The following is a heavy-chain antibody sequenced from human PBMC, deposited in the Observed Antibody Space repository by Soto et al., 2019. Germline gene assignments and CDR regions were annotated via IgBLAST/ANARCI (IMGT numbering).Heavy chain of an antibody. Sequence: GGSLRLSCAASGFTFSSYAMSWVRQAPGKGLEWVSAISGSGGSTYYADSVKGRFTISRDNSKNTLYLQMNSLRAEDTAVYYCAKDIRLLGYCTNGVCPLDYWGQEPWSPSPQ. D-gene: IGHD2-8*01. CDR1: GFTFSSYA. CDR2: ISGSGGST. V-gene: IGHV3-23*01. J-gene: IGHJ4*01. CDR3: AKDIRLLGYCTNGVCPLDY.